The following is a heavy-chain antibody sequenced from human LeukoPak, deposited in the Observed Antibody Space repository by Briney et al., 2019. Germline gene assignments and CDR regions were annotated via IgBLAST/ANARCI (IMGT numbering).Heavy chain of an antibody. CDR3: AKRGYYYDSSAYYYFDY. J-gene: IGHJ4*02. V-gene: IGHV3-23*01. Sequence: GGSLRISWGASVLILNRHGSSGVRQAPGKGLEWVSTITGTGGTTYYADSVKGRFTISRDNSMDTLYLQMNSLRAEDTAVYYCAKRGYYYDSSAYYYFDYWGQGTLVTVSS. CDR2: ITGTGGTT. CDR1: VLILNRHG. D-gene: IGHD3-22*01.